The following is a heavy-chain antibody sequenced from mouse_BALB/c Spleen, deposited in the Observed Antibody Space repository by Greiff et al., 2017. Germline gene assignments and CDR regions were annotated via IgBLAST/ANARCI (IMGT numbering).Heavy chain of an antibody. CDR1: GFSLTSYG. V-gene: IGHV2-9*02. Sequence: VKLVESGPGLVAPSQSLSITCTVSGFSLTSYGVHWVRQPPGKGLEWLGVIWAGGSTNYNSALMSRLSISKDNSKSQVFLKMNSLQTDDTAMYYCARQLELRSFAYWGQGTLVTVSA. J-gene: IGHJ3*01. CDR2: IWAGGST. D-gene: IGHD3-1*01. CDR3: ARQLELRSFAY.